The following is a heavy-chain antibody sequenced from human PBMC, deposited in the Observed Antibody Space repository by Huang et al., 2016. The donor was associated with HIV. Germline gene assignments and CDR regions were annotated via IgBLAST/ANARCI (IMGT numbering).Heavy chain of an antibody. V-gene: IGHV4-34*02. D-gene: IGHD2-21*01. CDR2: ISQRGIT. CDR1: SGSFSRYY. J-gene: IGHJ6*02. Sequence: QGRLQQWGAGLLKPSETLSLTCAVYSGSFSRYYLTWVRQPPGTGLEWIGEISQRGITNYNASLESRVTISGDTSKNQFSLKMTAMTAADTAVYYCARAPAGNDYSLYHYYGLDIWGQGTPVTVSS. CDR3: ARAPAGNDYSLYHYYGLDI.